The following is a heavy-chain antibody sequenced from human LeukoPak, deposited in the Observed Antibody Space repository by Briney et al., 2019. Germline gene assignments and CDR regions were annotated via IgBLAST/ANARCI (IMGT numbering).Heavy chain of an antibody. Sequence: PSETLSLTCTVSGGSISSYYWSWIRQPPGKGLEWIGYIYYSGNTNYNPSLKSRDTISVDTSNNQFSLKLSSVTAADTAVYYCARRGGGYGGNYYFDYWGQGTLVTVSS. J-gene: IGHJ4*02. V-gene: IGHV4-59*01. CDR3: ARRGGGYGGNYYFDY. CDR1: GGSISSYY. D-gene: IGHD4-23*01. CDR2: IYYSGNT.